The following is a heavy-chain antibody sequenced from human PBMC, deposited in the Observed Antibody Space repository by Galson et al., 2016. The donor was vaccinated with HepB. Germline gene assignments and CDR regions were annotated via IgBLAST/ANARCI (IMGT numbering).Heavy chain of an antibody. CDR1: GFSLNNYW. V-gene: IGHV3-7*03. J-gene: IGHJ4*02. CDR2: IKWNGREK. CDR3: TGLYYGSGSLGY. Sequence: SLRLSCAASGFSLNNYWMNWFRQAPGKGLEWVAHIKWNGREKYYVDSVKGRFPLSRDTAENTAYLQMNSLKIEDTAVYYCTGLYYGSGSLGYWGQGTLVTVSS. D-gene: IGHD3-10*01.